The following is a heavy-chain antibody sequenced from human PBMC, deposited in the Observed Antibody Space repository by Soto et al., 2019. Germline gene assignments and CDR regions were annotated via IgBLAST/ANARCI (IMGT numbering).Heavy chain of an antibody. J-gene: IGHJ3*02. CDR2: IYPDESDT. Sequence: GESLKISCKGSGYSFTKYWIGWVRQMPGKGLEWMAIIYPDESDTRYSPSFQGQVTISVDKSITTAYLQWSSLKASDTAMYYCARRTNAFDIWGPGTMVTVSS. CDR3: ARRTNAFDI. CDR1: GYSFTKYW. V-gene: IGHV5-51*01. D-gene: IGHD4-17*01.